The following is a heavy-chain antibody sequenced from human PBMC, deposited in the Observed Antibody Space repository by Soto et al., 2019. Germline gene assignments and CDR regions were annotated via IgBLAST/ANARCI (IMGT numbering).Heavy chain of an antibody. CDR2: FDPEDGET. CDR1: GYTFTGYY. V-gene: IGHV1-24*01. D-gene: IGHD1-7*01. Sequence: ASVKVSCKASGYTFTGYYMHWVRQAPGQGLEWMGGFDPEDGETIYAQKFQGRVTMTEDTSTDTAYMELSSLRSEDTAVYYCATDLLELRSFDYWGQGTLVTVSS. J-gene: IGHJ4*02. CDR3: ATDLLELRSFDY.